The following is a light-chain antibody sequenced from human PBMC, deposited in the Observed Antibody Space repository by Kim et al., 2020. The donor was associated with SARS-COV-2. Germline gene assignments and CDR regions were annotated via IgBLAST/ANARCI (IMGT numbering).Light chain of an antibody. Sequence: DIVLTQSPLYLSVTPGEPASISCRSSQSLLHSNGYNFLDWYLQKPGQSPQLLIYMGSYRASGVPDRFSGSGSGTEFTLKISRVEAEDVGIYYCMQAQQTLTFGPGTKVDIK. CDR2: MGS. CDR1: QSLLHSNGYNF. CDR3: MQAQQTLT. J-gene: IGKJ3*01. V-gene: IGKV2-28*01.